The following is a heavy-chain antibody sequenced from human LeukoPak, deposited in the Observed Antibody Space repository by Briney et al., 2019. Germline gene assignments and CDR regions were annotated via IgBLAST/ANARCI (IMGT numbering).Heavy chain of an antibody. D-gene: IGHD2-15*01. J-gene: IGHJ3*02. V-gene: IGHV3-48*03. CDR1: GFTFSTYE. CDR2: ISTSGSTI. Sequence: GGSLRLSCAASGFTFSTYEMTWVRQAPGKALEWVSHISTSGSTIYNADSVKGRFTISTDNAKNSLYLQMNSLRAEDTAVYYCARARTRFCSGGSCYSGYAFDIWGQGTMVTVSS. CDR3: ARARTRFCSGGSCYSGYAFDI.